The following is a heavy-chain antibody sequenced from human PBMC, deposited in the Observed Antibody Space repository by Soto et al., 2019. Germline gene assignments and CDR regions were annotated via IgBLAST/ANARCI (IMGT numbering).Heavy chain of an antibody. CDR2: TFYRSKWYN. J-gene: IGHJ6*02. V-gene: IGHV6-1*01. CDR3: ARDLGGYMDV. Sequence: QVQLQPSGPGLVKPSQTLSLTCAISGDSVFTSSAAAWNWIRQSPSRGLEWLGRTFYRSKWYNDYASSVKSRINISPHTAKNHFSLQLNSVTPEDTAVYYCARDLGGYMDVWGQGTTVTVSS. D-gene: IGHD6-25*01. CDR1: GDSVFTSSAAA.